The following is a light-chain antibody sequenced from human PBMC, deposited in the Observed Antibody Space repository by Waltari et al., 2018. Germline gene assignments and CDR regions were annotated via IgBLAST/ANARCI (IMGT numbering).Light chain of an antibody. CDR2: KAS. CDR3: QQYNCNSKT. CDR1: QSISNW. V-gene: IGKV1-5*03. Sequence: DVQMTQSPSTLSASVGDRVTITCRASQSISNWLAWYQQKAGKAPKLLIYKASNLESGVPSRFSGSGSGREFTLTISSLQPEDFATYYCQQYNCNSKTFGQGTKVEIE. J-gene: IGKJ1*01.